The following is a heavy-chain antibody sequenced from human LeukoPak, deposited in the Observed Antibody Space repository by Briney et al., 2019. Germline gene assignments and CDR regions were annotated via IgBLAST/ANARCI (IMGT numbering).Heavy chain of an antibody. CDR3: ARAGLMVRGVYNWFDP. CDR2: ISSSGSTI. D-gene: IGHD3-10*01. CDR1: GFTFSSYE. J-gene: IGHJ5*02. Sequence: PGTSLRLSCAASGFTFSSYEMNWVRQAPGKRLEWVSYISSSGSTIYYADSVKGRFTISRDNAKNSLYLQMNSLRAEDTAVYYCARAGLMVRGVYNWFDPWGQGTLVTVSS. V-gene: IGHV3-48*03.